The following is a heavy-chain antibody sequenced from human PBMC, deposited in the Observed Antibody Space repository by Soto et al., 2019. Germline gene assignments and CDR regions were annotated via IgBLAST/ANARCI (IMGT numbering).Heavy chain of an antibody. CDR3: ARPKGAAYSAFDV. J-gene: IGHJ3*01. D-gene: IGHD2-21*01. Sequence: EVQLVESGGGLVQPGGSLTLSCAASGFTVSNHWMHWVRHAPGKGLESISRIKTDGTYTDYADSVKGRFTIPRDNAKNMLYLQMDSLRPEDTAVYYCARPKGAAYSAFDVWGQGTVVTVSS. V-gene: IGHV3-74*01. CDR2: IKTDGTYT. CDR1: GFTVSNHW.